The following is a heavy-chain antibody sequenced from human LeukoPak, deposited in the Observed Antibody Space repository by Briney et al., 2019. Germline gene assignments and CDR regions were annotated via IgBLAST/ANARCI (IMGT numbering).Heavy chain of an antibody. CDR3: ARRVGFYGSGSLNYFDP. CDR1: GGSIGSSSYY. CDR2: IFRTGST. Sequence: PSETLSLTCTVSGGSIGSSSYYWGWIRQPPGKGLEWIGSIFRTGSTYYTASLKSRVSISVDTSKNHFVLNLTSVTAADTAVYFCARRVGFYGSGSLNYFDPWGQGILVGVSS. V-gene: IGHV4-39*02. D-gene: IGHD3-10*01. J-gene: IGHJ5*01.